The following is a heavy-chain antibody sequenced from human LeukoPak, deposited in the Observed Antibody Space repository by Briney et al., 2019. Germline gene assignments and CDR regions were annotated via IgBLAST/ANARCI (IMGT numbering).Heavy chain of an antibody. D-gene: IGHD3-22*01. CDR2: ISYDGSNK. Sequence: PGRSLRLSCAASGFTFSSYGMHWVRQAPGKGLEWVAVISYDGSNKYYADSVKGRFTISRDNSKNTLYLQMSSLRAEDTAVYYCAKDHHYYDSSGYPDYWGQGTLVTVSS. CDR1: GFTFSSYG. CDR3: AKDHHYYDSSGYPDY. V-gene: IGHV3-30*18. J-gene: IGHJ4*02.